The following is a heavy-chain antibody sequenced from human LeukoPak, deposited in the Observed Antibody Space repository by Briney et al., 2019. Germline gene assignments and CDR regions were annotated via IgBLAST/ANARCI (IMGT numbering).Heavy chain of an antibody. CDR2: ISAYNGNT. J-gene: IGHJ4*02. V-gene: IGHV1-18*01. CDR1: GYTFTSYG. CDR3: ATARGVGTTVDY. Sequence: ASVKVSCKASGYTFTSYGISWVRQAPGQGLEWMGWISAYNGNTNYAQKLQGRVTMTTDTSTSTAYMERRSLRSDDPAVYYCATARGVGTTVDYWGQGTLVTVSS. D-gene: IGHD2-8*01.